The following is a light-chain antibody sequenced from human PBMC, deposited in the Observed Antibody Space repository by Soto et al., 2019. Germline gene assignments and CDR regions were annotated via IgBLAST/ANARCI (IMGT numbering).Light chain of an antibody. Sequence: EIVLTQSPATLSLSQGESATLSCRASQSISSYLAWYQQKPGQAPRLLIYDASNRATGIPARFSGSGSGTDFTLTISSLEPEDSAVYFCQQRSNWPWTFGQGTKVDIK. J-gene: IGKJ1*01. CDR2: DAS. CDR1: QSISSY. V-gene: IGKV3-11*01. CDR3: QQRSNWPWT.